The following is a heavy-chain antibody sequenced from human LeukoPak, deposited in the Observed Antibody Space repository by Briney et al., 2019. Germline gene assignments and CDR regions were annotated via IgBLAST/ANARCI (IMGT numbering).Heavy chain of an antibody. CDR2: IRSKSNMI. V-gene: IGHV3-9*01. D-gene: IGHD6-19*01. CDR1: GFTLHDYA. Sequence: SGRSLRLSCAASGFTLHDYAMHWVRQIPGKGLGWVSGIRSKSNMILYADSVNGRFTISRDNAKNSLDLQMNSLRGEDTALYYCAKDSEQWLALDYWGQGTLVTVSS. J-gene: IGHJ4*02. CDR3: AKDSEQWLALDY.